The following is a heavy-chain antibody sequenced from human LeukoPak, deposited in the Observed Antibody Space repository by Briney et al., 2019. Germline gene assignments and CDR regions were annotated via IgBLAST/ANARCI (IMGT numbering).Heavy chain of an antibody. CDR1: GFTFSSSG. D-gene: IGHD5-24*01. J-gene: IGHJ4*02. Sequence: SGRSLGLSCAASGFTFSSSGMHWVRQAPGKGLEWVPVIASDSSSKYYADSGKGRFTISRDNAKNSLYLQMNSLRAEDTAVYYCARDFWDGYNLDYFDYWGQGTLVTVSS. CDR2: IASDSSSK. V-gene: IGHV3-33*08. CDR3: ARDFWDGYNLDYFDY.